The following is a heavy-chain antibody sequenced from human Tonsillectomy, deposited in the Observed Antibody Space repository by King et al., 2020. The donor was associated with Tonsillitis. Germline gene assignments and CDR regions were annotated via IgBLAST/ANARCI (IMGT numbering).Heavy chain of an antibody. Sequence: VQLVESGGGLVKPGGSLGSPFQPPEFPSVNAGMTWVAKPPGRGLDWVAGFKAKIDGGQTNYPAPVKGRFTISRDDSKNTLYLQMNSLKTEDTAVYYCTTSISFDYAILIHFQHWGQGTLVTVSS. J-gene: IGHJ1*01. V-gene: IGHV3-15*01. CDR1: EFPSVNAG. CDR3: TTSISFDYAILIHFQH. D-gene: IGHD4-17*01. CDR2: FKAKIDGGQT.